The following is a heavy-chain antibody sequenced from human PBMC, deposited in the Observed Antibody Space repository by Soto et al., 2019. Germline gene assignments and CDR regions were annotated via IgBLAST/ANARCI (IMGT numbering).Heavy chain of an antibody. J-gene: IGHJ6*02. CDR2: INPSGGST. D-gene: IGHD3-3*01. CDR1: GYTFTSSY. Sequence: ASVKLSCKAPGYTFTSSYMHSVRQSPAQGLEWMGIINPSGGSTSYAQKFQGRVTMTRDTSTSTVYMELSSLRSEDTAVYYCARVIRIFGVVIMGGMYVWAQGNKVTVSS. CDR3: ARVIRIFGVVIMGGMYV. V-gene: IGHV1-46*01.